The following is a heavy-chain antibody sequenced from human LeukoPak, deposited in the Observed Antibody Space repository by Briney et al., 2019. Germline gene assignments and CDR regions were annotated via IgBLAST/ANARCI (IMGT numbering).Heavy chain of an antibody. V-gene: IGHV1-69*05. CDR2: IIPIFGTA. CDR3: AREWYYYDSSGSENYYFDY. Sequence: GASVKVSCKASGGTFSSYAISWGRQAPGQRLEWMGRIIPIFGTANYAQKFQGRVTITTDESTSTAYMELSSLRSEDTAVYYCAREWYYYDSSGSENYYFDYWGQGTLVTVSS. CDR1: GGTFSSYA. J-gene: IGHJ4*02. D-gene: IGHD3-22*01.